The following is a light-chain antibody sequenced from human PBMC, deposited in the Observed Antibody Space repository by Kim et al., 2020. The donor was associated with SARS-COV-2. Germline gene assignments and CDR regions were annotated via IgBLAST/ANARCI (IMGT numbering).Light chain of an antibody. CDR3: QTWDGITAV. CDR2: QDD. CDR1: DLGDKY. J-gene: IGLJ3*02. V-gene: IGLV3-1*01. Sequence: SYELTQPPSVSVSPGQTASITCSGDDLGDKYTCWYQQKPGQSPLLVIYQDDRRSSGIPDRFSGSNSGNTATLTISGTQAMDEADYYCQTWDGITAVFGG.